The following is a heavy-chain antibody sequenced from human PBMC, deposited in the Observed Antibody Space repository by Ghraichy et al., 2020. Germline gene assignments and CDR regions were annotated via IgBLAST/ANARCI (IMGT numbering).Heavy chain of an antibody. CDR1: GFTFSSYA. CDR3: AKDRFSSGYFSYYGMDV. J-gene: IGHJ6*01. CDR2: ISGSGGRT. V-gene: IGHV3-23*01. Sequence: GGSLRLSCAASGFTFSSYAMSWVRQAPGKGLEWVSAISGSGGRTHYADSVKGRFTISRDNSKNTLYLQTNSLRAEDTAVYYCAKDRFSSGYFSYYGMDVWGQGTTVTVSP. D-gene: IGHD6-19*01.